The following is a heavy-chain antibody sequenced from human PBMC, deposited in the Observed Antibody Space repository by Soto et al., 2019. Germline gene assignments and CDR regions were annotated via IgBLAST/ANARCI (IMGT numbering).Heavy chain of an antibody. D-gene: IGHD2-15*01. CDR3: ALVRDRHTPSLPSFAS. V-gene: IGHV4-59*02. J-gene: IGHJ5*01. CDR2: IYYTGTH. Sequence: PAETLSDNCSVSGASVSNYYWSWVRQPPGKRLEWIGYIYYTGTHDYNPSLRGRATISVDTSKDQFSLKLTSVTAADTAVYYCALVRDRHTPSLPSFASWC. CDR1: GASVSNYY.